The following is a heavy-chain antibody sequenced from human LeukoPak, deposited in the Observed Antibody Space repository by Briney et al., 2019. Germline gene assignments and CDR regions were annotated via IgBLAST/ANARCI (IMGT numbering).Heavy chain of an antibody. CDR3: AKCFAYGDYILGYYMDV. Sequence: HSGGSLRLSCAASGFTVSSNYMSWVRQAPGRGLEWVSSISRSGGSTYYADSVKGRFIISRDNSKNTLYLQMNSLRADDMAVYYCAKCFAYGDYILGYYMDVWGKGTMVTVSS. CDR2: ISRSGGST. CDR1: GFTVSSNY. J-gene: IGHJ6*03. V-gene: IGHV3-23*01. D-gene: IGHD4-17*01.